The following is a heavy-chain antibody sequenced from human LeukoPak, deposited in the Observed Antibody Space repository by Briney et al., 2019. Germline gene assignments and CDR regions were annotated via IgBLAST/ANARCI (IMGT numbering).Heavy chain of an antibody. D-gene: IGHD3-10*01. J-gene: IGHJ4*02. CDR2: IIPIFGTA. V-gene: IGHV1-69*01. CDR3: ARTRNYYGSFFDY. CDR1: GGTFSSYA. Sequence: SVKVSCKASGGTFSSYAISWVRQAPGQGLEWMGGIIPIFGTANYAQKFQGRVTITADESTSTAYMELSSLRSEDTAVYYCARTRNYYGSFFDYRGQGTLVTVSS.